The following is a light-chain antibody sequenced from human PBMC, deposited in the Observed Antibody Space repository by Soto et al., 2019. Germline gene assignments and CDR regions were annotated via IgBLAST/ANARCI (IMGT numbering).Light chain of an antibody. J-gene: IGKJ1*01. CDR1: QSVSNN. CDR3: QQYNDWPPRWT. V-gene: IGKV3-15*01. CDR2: GAS. Sequence: EIVMTQSPATLSVSPGERATLSCRASQSVSNNLAWYQQKLGQAPRLLIYGASTRATGIPARFSGSGSGTEFTLSISSLESEDFAVYYCQQYNDWPPRWTFGQGTEVEIK.